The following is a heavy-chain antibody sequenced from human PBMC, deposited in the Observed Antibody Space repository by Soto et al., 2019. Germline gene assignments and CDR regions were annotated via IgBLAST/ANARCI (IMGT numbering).Heavy chain of an antibody. CDR3: AHRRRAAAGDNEYFQH. D-gene: IGHD6-13*01. CDR2: IYWDDDK. V-gene: IGHV2-5*02. Sequence: QITLKESGPTLVKPTQTLTLTCTFSGFSLSTSGVGVGWIRQPPGKALEWLALIYWDDDKRYSPSLKSSLTITKDTSKNQVVLTMTNMDPVDTATYYCAHRRRAAAGDNEYFQHWGQGTLVTVSS. CDR1: GFSLSTSGVG. J-gene: IGHJ1*01.